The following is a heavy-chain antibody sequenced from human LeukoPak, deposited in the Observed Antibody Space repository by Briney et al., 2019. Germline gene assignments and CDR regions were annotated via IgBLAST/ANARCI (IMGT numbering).Heavy chain of an antibody. Sequence: GGSLRLSCAASGSTFSSYGMHWVRQAPGKGLEWVAVILNDGSQEKYADSVKGRFTISRDNSKNTLFLQMNSLRAEDTAVYYCARDDALGDNALDIWGQGTMVTVSS. CDR1: GSTFSSYG. V-gene: IGHV3-33*08. D-gene: IGHD3-16*01. J-gene: IGHJ3*02. CDR3: ARDDALGDNALDI. CDR2: ILNDGSQE.